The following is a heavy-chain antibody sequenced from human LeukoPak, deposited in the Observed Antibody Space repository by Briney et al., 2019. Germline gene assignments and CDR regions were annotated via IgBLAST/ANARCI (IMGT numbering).Heavy chain of an antibody. CDR1: GFTFSSYA. Sequence: PGGSLRLSCAASGFTFSSYAMSWVRQAPGKGLEWVSAISGSGSSTYYADSVKGRFTISRDNSKNTLYLQMNSLRAEDTAVYYCAKLFRDCSSTSCSNYYYYYMDVWGKGTTVTVSS. D-gene: IGHD2-2*01. V-gene: IGHV3-23*01. CDR3: AKLFRDCSSTSCSNYYYYYMDV. J-gene: IGHJ6*03. CDR2: ISGSGSST.